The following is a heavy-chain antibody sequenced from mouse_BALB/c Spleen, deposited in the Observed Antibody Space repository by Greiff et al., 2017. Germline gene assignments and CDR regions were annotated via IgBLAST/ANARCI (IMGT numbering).Heavy chain of an antibody. CDR1: GYTLTSYW. Sequence: VQLQQPGAELVKPGASVKLSCKASGYTLTSYWMHWVKQRPGQGLEWIGKINPSNGRTNYNEKFKSKATLTVDKSSSTAYMQLSSLTSEDSAVDYCARGELDDWGQGTTLTVSS. CDR3: ARGELDD. J-gene: IGHJ2*01. V-gene: IGHV1S81*02. CDR2: INPSNGRT.